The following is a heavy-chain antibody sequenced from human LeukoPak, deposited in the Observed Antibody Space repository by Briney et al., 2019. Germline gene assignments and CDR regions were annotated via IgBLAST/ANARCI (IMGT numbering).Heavy chain of an antibody. Sequence: GGSLRLSCAASGFTVSSNYMSWVRQAPGRGLEWVSVIYSGGSTYYADSVKGRFTISRDNAKNSLYLQMNSLRAEDTAVYYCARDRAYYGMDVWGQGTTVTVSS. J-gene: IGHJ6*02. CDR1: GFTVSSNY. CDR3: ARDRAYYGMDV. V-gene: IGHV3-53*01. CDR2: IYSGGST.